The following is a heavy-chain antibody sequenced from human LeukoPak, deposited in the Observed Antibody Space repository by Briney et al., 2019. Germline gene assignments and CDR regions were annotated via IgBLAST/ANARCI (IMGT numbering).Heavy chain of an antibody. D-gene: IGHD3-22*01. CDR3: ATYYYDSSGYLRIDY. V-gene: IGHV1-69*04. CDR1: GGTFSSYA. J-gene: IGHJ4*02. Sequence: SVKVSCKASGGTFSSYAISWVRQAPGQGLEWMGRIIPILGIANYAQKFQGRVTITTDESTSTAYMELSSLRSEDTAVYYCATYYYDSSGYLRIDYWGQGTLVTVSS. CDR2: IIPILGIA.